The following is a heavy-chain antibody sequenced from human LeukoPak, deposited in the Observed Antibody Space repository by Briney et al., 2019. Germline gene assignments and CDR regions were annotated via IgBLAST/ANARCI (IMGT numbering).Heavy chain of an antibody. CDR2: ISYDGSNK. D-gene: IGHD3-16*02. CDR3: AKSGVLTFGGVIVTYYFDY. CDR1: GFTFSDYY. V-gene: IGHV3-30*18. Sequence: PGGSLRLSCAASGFTFSDYYMSWIRQAPGKGLEWVAVISYDGSNKYYADSVKGRFTISRDNSKNTLYLQMNSLRAEDTAVYYCAKSGVLTFGGVIVTYYFDYWGQGTLVTVSS. J-gene: IGHJ4*02.